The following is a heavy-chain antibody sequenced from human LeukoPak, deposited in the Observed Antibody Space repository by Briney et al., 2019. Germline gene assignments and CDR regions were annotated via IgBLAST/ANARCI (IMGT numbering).Heavy chain of an antibody. D-gene: IGHD4-17*01. CDR3: VLTVTYSYGMDV. CDR1: GYSFTAYW. CDR2: INPNSGGT. V-gene: IGHV1-2*02. J-gene: IGHJ6*02. Sequence: GASVKVSCKPSGYSFTAYWIHWVQRAPGQGLEWLGSINPNSGGTNYVQKFQGRVTMTRDTSISTAYLELSSLRSDDTAVYYCVLTVTYSYGMDVWGQGTTVTVSS.